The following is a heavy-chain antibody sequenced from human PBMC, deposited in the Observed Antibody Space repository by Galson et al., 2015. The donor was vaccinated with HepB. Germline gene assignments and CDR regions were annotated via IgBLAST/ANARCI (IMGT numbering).Heavy chain of an antibody. V-gene: IGHV3-15*01. CDR1: GFSLSNAW. Sequence: SLRLSCAASGFSLSNAWMSWVRQAPGKGLEWVGRIKSKIDGETTDYAAPVKGRFTISRDDSKNTLYLQMNSLKTEDTAVYYCTTMGPPNYYYDSSDYDYWGQGTLVTVSS. CDR2: IKSKIDGETT. CDR3: TTMGPPNYYYDSSDYDY. J-gene: IGHJ4*02. D-gene: IGHD3-22*01.